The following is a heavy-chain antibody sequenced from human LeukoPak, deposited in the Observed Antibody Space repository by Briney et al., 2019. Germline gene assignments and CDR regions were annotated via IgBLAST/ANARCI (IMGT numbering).Heavy chain of an antibody. J-gene: IGHJ6*02. Sequence: GESLKISCKGSGYSFTSYWIGWARQMPGKGLEWMGIIYPGDSDTRYSPSFQGQVTISADKSISTAYLQWSSLKASDTAMYYCARIPGYYGSGSYSRLANYGMDVWGQGTTVTVSS. V-gene: IGHV5-51*01. CDR3: ARIPGYYGSGSYSRLANYGMDV. D-gene: IGHD3-10*01. CDR2: IYPGDSDT. CDR1: GYSFTSYW.